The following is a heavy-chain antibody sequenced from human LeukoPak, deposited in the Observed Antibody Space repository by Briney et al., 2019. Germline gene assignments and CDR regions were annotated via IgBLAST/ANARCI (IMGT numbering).Heavy chain of an antibody. D-gene: IGHD6-13*01. CDR3: AKSYSSSWYGEYFQH. CDR1: GFTFSSYG. Sequence: GGSLRLSCAASGFTFSSYGMHWVRQAPGKGLEWVAGISYDGSNKYYADSVKGRFTISRDNSKNTLYLQMNSLRAEDTAVYYCAKSYSSSWYGEYFQHWGQGTLVTVSS. J-gene: IGHJ1*01. V-gene: IGHV3-30*18. CDR2: ISYDGSNK.